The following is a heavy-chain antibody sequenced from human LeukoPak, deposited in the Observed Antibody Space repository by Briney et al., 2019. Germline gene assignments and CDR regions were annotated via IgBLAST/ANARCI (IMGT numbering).Heavy chain of an antibody. CDR2: INPNSGGT. D-gene: IGHD3-22*01. CDR3: ARRSDDYDSSAYYH. V-gene: IGHV1-2*02. CDR1: EYTFTGYY. Sequence: GASVKVSCKASEYTFTGYYMHWVRQAPGQGLEWMGWINPNSGGTNYAQKFQGRVTMTRDTSISTAYMELSSLRSEDTAVYYCARRSDDYDSSAYYHWGQGTLVTVSS. J-gene: IGHJ4*02.